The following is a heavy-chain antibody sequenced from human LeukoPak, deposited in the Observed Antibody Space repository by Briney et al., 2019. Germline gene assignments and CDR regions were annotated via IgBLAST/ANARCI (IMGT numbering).Heavy chain of an antibody. Sequence: GSLRLSCAASGFTFSNYWMSWVRQAPGKGLEWVAFIRYDGSNKYYADSVKGRFTISRDNSKNTLYLQMNSLRAEDTAVYYCAKDREAAAGTPYYFDYWGQGTLVTVSS. CDR3: AKDREAAAGTPYYFDY. CDR2: IRYDGSNK. V-gene: IGHV3-30*02. J-gene: IGHJ4*02. D-gene: IGHD6-13*01. CDR1: GFTFSNYW.